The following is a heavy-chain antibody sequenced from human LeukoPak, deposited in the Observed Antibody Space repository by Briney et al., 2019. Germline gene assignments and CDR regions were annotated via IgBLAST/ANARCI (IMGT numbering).Heavy chain of an antibody. D-gene: IGHD3-22*01. J-gene: IGHJ6*02. CDR3: AREVVVVPTSRNPYYYYYGMDV. V-gene: IGHV3-53*01. CDR1: GFTVSSNY. CDR2: IYSGGST. Sequence: PGGSLRLSCAASGFTVSSNYMSWVRQAPGKGLEWVSVIYSGGSTYYADSVKGRFTISRDNSKNTLYLQMNSLRAEDTAVYYCAREVVVVPTSRNPYYYYYGMDVWGQGTTVTVSS.